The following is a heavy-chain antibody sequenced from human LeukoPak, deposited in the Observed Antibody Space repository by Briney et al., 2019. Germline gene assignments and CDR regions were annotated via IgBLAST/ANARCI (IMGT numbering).Heavy chain of an antibody. Sequence: PSETPSLTCTVSGGSISSYYWSWIRLPPGKGLEWIGYVYYMGSTNYNPSPKGRVTISVDTSRNQCSLILSSVTAADTAVYYCVGGDMSSIHYYGMDVWGQGTTVTVSS. J-gene: IGHJ6*02. CDR2: VYYMGST. CDR1: GGSISSYY. CDR3: VGGDMSSIHYYGMDV. V-gene: IGHV4-59*01. D-gene: IGHD2-21*01.